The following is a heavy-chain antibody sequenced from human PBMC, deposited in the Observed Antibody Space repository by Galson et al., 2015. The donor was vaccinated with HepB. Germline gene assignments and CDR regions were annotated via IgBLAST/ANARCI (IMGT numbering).Heavy chain of an antibody. CDR3: ARAPKCWGPSDY. CDR1: GFTFDDYA. J-gene: IGHJ4*02. D-gene: IGHD3-16*01. CDR2: INWDGVLI. V-gene: IGHV3-9*03. Sequence: SLRLSCAASGFTFDDYAIHWVRQVPGKGLECVSGINWDGVLINYPDSVNGRFTVSRDNVKNCLYLQMNDLRPEDMALYFCARAPKCWGPSDYWGQGTLVTVSS.